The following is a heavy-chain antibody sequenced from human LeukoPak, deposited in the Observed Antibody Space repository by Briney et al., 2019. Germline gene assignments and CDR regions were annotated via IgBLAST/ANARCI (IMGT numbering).Heavy chain of an antibody. D-gene: IGHD1-26*01. CDR3: ASGGTYYYFDY. V-gene: IGHV3-30-3*01. CDR2: VSYDGTYQ. Sequence: PGGSLRLSCAASGFTFSNYAMHWVRQAPGKGLEWVAVVSYDGTYQNYADSVKGRFTISRDNSRNTLYLQMNSVRAEDTAVYYCASGGTYYYFDYWGQGTLVTVSS. J-gene: IGHJ4*02. CDR1: GFTFSNYA.